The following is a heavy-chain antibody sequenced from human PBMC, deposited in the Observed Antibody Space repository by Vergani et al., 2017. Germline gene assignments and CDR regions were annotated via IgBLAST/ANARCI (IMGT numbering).Heavy chain of an antibody. J-gene: IGHJ6*02. D-gene: IGHD6-19*01. V-gene: IGHV3-43*01. CDR1: GFTFDDYT. CDR3: AKDISGWPVYYYCYYGMDV. CDR2: IIWDGGST. Sequence: EVQLVESGGVVVQPGGSLRLSCAASGFTFDDYTMHWVRQAPGKGLEWVSLIIWDGGSTYYADSVKGRFTISRDNSKNSLYLQMNSLRTEDTALYYCAKDISGWPVYYYCYYGMDVWGQGTTVTVSS.